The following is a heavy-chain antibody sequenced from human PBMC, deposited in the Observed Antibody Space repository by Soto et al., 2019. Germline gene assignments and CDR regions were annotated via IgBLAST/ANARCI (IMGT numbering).Heavy chain of an antibody. CDR3: ARPQYYYDSSANSPDYYGMDV. Sequence: GESLKISCKGSGYSFTSYWIGWVRQMPGKGLEWMGIIYPGDSDTRYSPSFQGQVTISADKSISTAYLRWSSLKASDTAMYYCARPQYYYDSSANSPDYYGMDVWGQGTTVTVSS. CDR1: GYSFTSYW. D-gene: IGHD3-22*01. CDR2: IYPGDSDT. J-gene: IGHJ6*02. V-gene: IGHV5-51*01.